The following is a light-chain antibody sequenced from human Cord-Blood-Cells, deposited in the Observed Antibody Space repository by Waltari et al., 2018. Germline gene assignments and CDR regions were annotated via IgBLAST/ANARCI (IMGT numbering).Light chain of an antibody. CDR1: SSNIGTNY. CDR2: ENN. J-gene: IGLJ1*01. V-gene: IGLV1-51*02. CDR3: GTWDSSLSAYV. Sequence: QSVLTQPPSVSAAPGQKVPISCSGSSSNIGTNYVSWYQQLPGTAPKPLIYENNKRPSGIPDRFSGSKSGTSATLGITGLQTGDEADYYCGTWDSSLSAYVFGTGTKVTVL.